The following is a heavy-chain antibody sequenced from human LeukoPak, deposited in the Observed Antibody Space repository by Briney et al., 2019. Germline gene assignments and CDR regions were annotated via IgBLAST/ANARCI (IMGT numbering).Heavy chain of an antibody. CDR2: IGTNGIST. D-gene: IGHD2-2*01. CDR3: VKGAQVVYSPSFDF. CDR1: GFXFSTYA. V-gene: IGHV3-64D*06. J-gene: IGHJ4*02. Sequence: GGSLRLSCSASGFXFSTYAMHWVRQAPGRGLEYVSAIGTNGISTYYADSVEGRFTISRDNSKNTVHLQMSSLRAEDTAVYYCVKGAQVVYSPSFDFWGQGTLVTVSS.